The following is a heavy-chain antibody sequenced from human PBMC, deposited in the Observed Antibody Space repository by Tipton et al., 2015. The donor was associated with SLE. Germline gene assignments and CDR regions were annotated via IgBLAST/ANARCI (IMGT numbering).Heavy chain of an antibody. CDR1: GDSISSSSYY. Sequence: TLSLTCSVSGDSISSSSYYWGWIRQPPGKGLEWIGRIYTGRTTNYNPSLKSRVSISLDTSKNQFSLRLNSVTAADTAVYFCARSIYRMQLFDSWGQGALVTVSS. V-gene: IGHV4-39*01. CDR3: ARSIYRMQLFDS. D-gene: IGHD3-16*02. CDR2: IYTGRTT. J-gene: IGHJ4*02.